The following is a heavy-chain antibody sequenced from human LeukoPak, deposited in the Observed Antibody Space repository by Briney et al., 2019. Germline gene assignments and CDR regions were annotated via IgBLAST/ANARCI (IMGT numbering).Heavy chain of an antibody. J-gene: IGHJ4*02. Sequence: GESLKISCKGSGYSFTNCWIGWVRQMPGKGLEWMGIIYPGDSDTRYSPSFQGQVTISADKSISTAYLQWSSLKASDTAMYFCARQTYYFDSSGYYPNWGQGTLVTISS. CDR1: GYSFTNCW. D-gene: IGHD3-22*01. V-gene: IGHV5-51*01. CDR3: ARQTYYFDSSGYYPN. CDR2: IYPGDSDT.